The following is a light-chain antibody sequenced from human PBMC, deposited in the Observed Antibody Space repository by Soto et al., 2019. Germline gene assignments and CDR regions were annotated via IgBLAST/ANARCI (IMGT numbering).Light chain of an antibody. CDR3: QVWDSTSDHYV. CDR2: YDS. Sequence: SYELTQPPSVSVAPGKTARITWGGNNIGSKNVHWYQQKPGQAPVLLIFYDSDRPSGIPERFSGSNSGNTATLTISRVEAGDEADYYCQVWDSTSDHYVFGTGTKLTVL. CDR1: NIGSKN. V-gene: IGLV3-21*04. J-gene: IGLJ1*01.